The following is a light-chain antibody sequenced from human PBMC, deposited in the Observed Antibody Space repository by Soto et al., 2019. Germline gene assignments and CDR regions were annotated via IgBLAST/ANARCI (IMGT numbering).Light chain of an antibody. J-gene: IGKJ4*01. CDR1: QGITSY. CDR2: AAS. V-gene: IGKV1-9*01. CDR3: QQLYSDPLT. Sequence: IPVTQSPSSLSASVGDRVTITCRASQGITSYLAWYQQKPGKAPKLLIYAASALQTGVSSRFSGRGYGTDFALTISNLQPEDFATYFCQQLYSDPLTFGGGTTVEF.